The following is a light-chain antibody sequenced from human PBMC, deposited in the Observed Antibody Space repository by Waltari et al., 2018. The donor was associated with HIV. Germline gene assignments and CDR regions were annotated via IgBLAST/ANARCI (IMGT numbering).Light chain of an antibody. CDR1: SSDVGAYDY. CDR2: EVS. J-gene: IGLJ2*01. CDR3: CSYTSSGTLV. Sequence: QSALTQPASVSASPAQSITISCTVTSSDVGAYDYVSWYQYHPGKAPKLMISEVSSRPSWVSNRFSGSKSGNTASLTISGLQAEDEADYYCCSYTSSGTLVFGGGTKLTVL. V-gene: IGLV2-14*01.